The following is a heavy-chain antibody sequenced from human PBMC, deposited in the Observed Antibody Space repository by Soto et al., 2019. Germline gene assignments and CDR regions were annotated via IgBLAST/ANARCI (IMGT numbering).Heavy chain of an antibody. CDR3: AKMDADLLPYYYSGMDV. V-gene: IGHV3-30*18. CDR1: GFRFSDYG. Sequence: QVQLVESGGGVVQPGRSLRLSCAASGFRFSDYGIHWVRQAPGKGLEWVALISYDGSKKFYTDSVKGRFTISRDNSKNTMYLQIDRLRAEDTAVYYCAKMDADLLPYYYSGMDVWGQGTTVTVSS. D-gene: IGHD1-26*01. CDR2: ISYDGSKK. J-gene: IGHJ6*02.